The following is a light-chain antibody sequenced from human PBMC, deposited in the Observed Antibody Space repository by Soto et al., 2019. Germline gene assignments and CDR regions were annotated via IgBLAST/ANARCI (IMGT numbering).Light chain of an antibody. Sequence: ENVLTQSPGTLSLSPGERATLSCRASQSVSRNYVAWYQHKPGQAPSLLIYGASSRATGIPDRFSGSGSGTDFTLTITRLEPGDSAVYYCQQYGGSPRTFGQGTKV. CDR3: QQYGGSPRT. J-gene: IGKJ1*01. CDR1: QSVSRNY. CDR2: GAS. V-gene: IGKV3-20*01.